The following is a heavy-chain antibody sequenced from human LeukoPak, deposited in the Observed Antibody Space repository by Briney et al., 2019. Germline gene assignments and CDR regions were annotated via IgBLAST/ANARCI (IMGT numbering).Heavy chain of an antibody. CDR2: IYSGGST. CDR1: GFTVSSNY. V-gene: IGHV3-53*01. J-gene: IGHJ3*02. CDR3: ARDRPLRVDDSSGYYYGGIRGDAFDI. Sequence: GGSLRLSCAASGFTVSSNYMSWVRQAPGKGLEWVSVIYSGGSTYYADSVKGRFTISRDNSKNTLYLQMNSLRAEDTAVYYCARDRPLRVDDSSGYYYGGIRGDAFDIWGQGTMVTVSS. D-gene: IGHD3-22*01.